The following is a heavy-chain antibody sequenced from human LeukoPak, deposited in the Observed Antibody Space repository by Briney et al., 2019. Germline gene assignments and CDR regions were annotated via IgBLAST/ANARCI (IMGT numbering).Heavy chain of an antibody. CDR1: GDSVPSNSAA. Sequence: SQTLSLTCAISGDSVPSNSAAWNWIRQSPSRGLEWLGRTYYRSKWYNDYAVSVKSRITINPDTSKNLFSLQLNSVTPEDTAVYYCARVTELQNAFDIWGQGTMVTVSS. J-gene: IGHJ3*02. CDR3: ARVTELQNAFDI. V-gene: IGHV6-1*01. D-gene: IGHD1-7*01. CDR2: TYYRSKWYN.